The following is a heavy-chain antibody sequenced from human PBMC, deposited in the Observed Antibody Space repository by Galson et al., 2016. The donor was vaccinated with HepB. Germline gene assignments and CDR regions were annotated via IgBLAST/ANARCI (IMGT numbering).Heavy chain of an antibody. V-gene: IGHV3-33*01. CDR1: GFIFSHYG. Sequence: SLRLSCAASGFIFSHYGMHWVRQAPGEGLEWVAMIWFDGSSKHHSDSVRGRFTISRDNSKNTLYLEMNSLRAEDTAVYYCATEDLSSPGNGALDIWGQGTTVTVSS. CDR2: IWFDGSSK. D-gene: IGHD6-13*01. CDR3: ATEDLSSPGNGALDI. J-gene: IGHJ3*02.